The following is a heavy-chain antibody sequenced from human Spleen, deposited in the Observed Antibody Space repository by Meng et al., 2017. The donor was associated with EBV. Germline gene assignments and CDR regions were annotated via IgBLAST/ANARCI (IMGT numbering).Heavy chain of an antibody. J-gene: IGHJ4*02. CDR1: GYTVSDYY. CDR3: AKDAGTTEAAFDY. CDR2: INPYSGGT. V-gene: IGHV1-2*04. D-gene: IGHD1-7*01. Sequence: VQLVPSGAEVEKPGASGKVSCKASGYTVSDYYLHWVRQAPGQGLEWMGWINPYSGGTFYAKKFQGWVTMTRDKSISTAYMELSRLKSDDTAVYYCAKDAGTTEAAFDYWGQGTLVTVSS.